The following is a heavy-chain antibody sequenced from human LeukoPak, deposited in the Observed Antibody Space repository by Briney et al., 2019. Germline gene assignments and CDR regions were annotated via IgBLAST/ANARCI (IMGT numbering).Heavy chain of an antibody. D-gene: IGHD3-9*01. CDR3: ARGYEGYFDWLLNY. V-gene: IGHV1-18*01. Sequence: GASVKVSCKASGYTFTSYGISWVRQAPGQGLEWMGWISAYNGNTNYAQKLQGRVTMTTDTSTSTAYMELRSLRSDDTAVYYCARGYEGYFDWLLNYWGQGTLVTVSS. CDR2: ISAYNGNT. CDR1: GYTFTSYG. J-gene: IGHJ4*02.